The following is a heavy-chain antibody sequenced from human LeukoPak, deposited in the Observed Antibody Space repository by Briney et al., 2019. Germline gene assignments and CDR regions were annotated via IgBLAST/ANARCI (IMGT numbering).Heavy chain of an antibody. CDR3: ARDQRYFDWLSPLDY. Sequence: GGSLRLSCAASGFTFSNYAMSWVRQVPGRGLEWVSTISSRGDSTYVADSVKGRFTISRDNAKNSLYLQMNSLRAEDTAVYYCARDQRYFDWLSPLDYWGQGTLVTVSS. V-gene: IGHV3-23*01. D-gene: IGHD3-9*01. J-gene: IGHJ4*02. CDR1: GFTFSNYA. CDR2: ISSRGDST.